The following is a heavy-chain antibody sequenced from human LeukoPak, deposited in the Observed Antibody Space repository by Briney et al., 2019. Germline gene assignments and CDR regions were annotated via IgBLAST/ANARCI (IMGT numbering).Heavy chain of an antibody. Sequence: SETLSLTCDVYGGSFSAYYWSWIRQPPGKGLEWIGEINHSGSTNYNPSLKSRVTISVDTSKNQFSLKLSSVTAADTAVYYCARQGWELLHQVGEYYFDYWGQGTLVTVSS. CDR3: ARQGWELLHQVGEYYFDY. CDR2: INHSGST. V-gene: IGHV4-34*01. J-gene: IGHJ4*02. D-gene: IGHD1-26*01. CDR1: GGSFSAYY.